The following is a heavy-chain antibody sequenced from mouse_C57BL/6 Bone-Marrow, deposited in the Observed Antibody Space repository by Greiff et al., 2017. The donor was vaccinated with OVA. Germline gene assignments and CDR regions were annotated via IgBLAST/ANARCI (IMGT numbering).Heavy chain of an antibody. CDR1: GYTFTDYY. D-gene: IGHD2-5*01. CDR3: ARDYSSWYLDV. Sequence: VQLQQSGPVLVKPGASVKMSCKASGYTFTDYYMNWVKQSHGKSLEWIGVINPYNGGTSYNQKFKGKATLTVDKSSSTAYMELNSLTSEDSAVYYCARDYSSWYLDVWGTGTTVTVSS. J-gene: IGHJ1*03. V-gene: IGHV1-19*01. CDR2: INPYNGGT.